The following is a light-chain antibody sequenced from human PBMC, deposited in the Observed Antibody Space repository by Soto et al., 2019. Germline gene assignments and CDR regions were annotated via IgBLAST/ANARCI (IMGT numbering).Light chain of an antibody. CDR3: QQFNNWPPFT. V-gene: IGKV3-15*01. CDR2: SAS. CDR1: QFVSTN. Sequence: EVVMTQSPATLSVSPGERATLSCRASQFVSTNLAWYQKKPGQAPRLLIYSASTRATGIPARFSGSGSGPEFTLTISSLPSEYSAVDYCQQFNNWPPFTFGGGTMVEI. J-gene: IGKJ4*02.